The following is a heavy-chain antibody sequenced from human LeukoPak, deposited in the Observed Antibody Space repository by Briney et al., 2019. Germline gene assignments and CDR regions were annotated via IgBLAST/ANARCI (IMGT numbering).Heavy chain of an antibody. CDR1: GGTFSSYA. J-gene: IGHJ4*02. Sequence: SVKVSCKASGGTFSSYAISWVRQAPGQGLEWMGGTIPIFGTANYAQKFQGRVTITTDESTSTAYMELSSLRSEDTAVYYCAREYYYDSSGYTSYYFDYWGQRTLVTVSS. D-gene: IGHD3-22*01. V-gene: IGHV1-69*05. CDR2: TIPIFGTA. CDR3: AREYYYDSSGYTSYYFDY.